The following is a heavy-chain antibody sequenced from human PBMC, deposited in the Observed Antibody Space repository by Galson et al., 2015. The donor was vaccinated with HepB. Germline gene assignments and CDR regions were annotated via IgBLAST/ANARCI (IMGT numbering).Heavy chain of an antibody. Sequence: SVKVSCKVSGYTLTELSMHWVRQAPGKGLEWMGGFDPEDGETIYAQKFQGRVTMTEDTSTDTAYMELSSLRSEDTAVYYCATTMIVPRDAFDIWGQGTMVTVSS. CDR2: FDPEDGET. CDR1: GYTLTELS. V-gene: IGHV1-24*01. J-gene: IGHJ3*02. D-gene: IGHD3-22*01. CDR3: ATTMIVPRDAFDI.